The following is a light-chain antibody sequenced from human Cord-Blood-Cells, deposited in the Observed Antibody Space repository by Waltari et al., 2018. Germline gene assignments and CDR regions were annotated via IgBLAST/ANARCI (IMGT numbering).Light chain of an antibody. J-gene: IGLJ3*02. CDR1: SSNIGSNY. CDR3: AAWDDSLSGPVWV. V-gene: IGLV1-47*01. Sequence: QSVLTQPPSASGTPGQRVTIPCSGSSSNIGSNYVYWYQQLPGTAPKLLIYRNNQRPSGVPDRFSGSKSGTSASLAISGLRSEDEADYYCAAWDDSLSGPVWV. CDR2: RNN.